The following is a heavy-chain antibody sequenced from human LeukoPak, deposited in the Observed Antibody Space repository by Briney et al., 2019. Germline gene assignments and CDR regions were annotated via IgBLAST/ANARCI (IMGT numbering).Heavy chain of an antibody. CDR3: ARGAAVACTGPFDY. Sequence: GGSLRLSCAASGFTFSSYEMNWVRQAPGKGLEWVSYISSSGSTIYYADSVKGRFTISRDNAKNSLYLQMNSLRAEDTAVYYCARGAAVACTGPFDYWGQGTLVTVSS. J-gene: IGHJ4*02. V-gene: IGHV3-48*03. D-gene: IGHD6-19*01. CDR2: ISSSGSTI. CDR1: GFTFSSYE.